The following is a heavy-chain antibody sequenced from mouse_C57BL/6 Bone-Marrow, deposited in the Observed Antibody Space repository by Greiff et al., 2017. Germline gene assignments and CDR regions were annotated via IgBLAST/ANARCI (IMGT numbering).Heavy chain of an antibody. V-gene: IGHV5-12*01. CDR1: GFTFSDYY. CDR2: ISNGGGST. Sequence: EVQLVESGGGLVQPGGSLKLSCAASGFTFSDYYMYWVRQTPEKRLEWVAYISNGGGSTYYPDTVKGRFTISRDNAKNTLYLQMSRLKSEDTAMYYCARGGYYFDYWGQGTTLTVSS. CDR3: ARGGYYFDY. J-gene: IGHJ2*01.